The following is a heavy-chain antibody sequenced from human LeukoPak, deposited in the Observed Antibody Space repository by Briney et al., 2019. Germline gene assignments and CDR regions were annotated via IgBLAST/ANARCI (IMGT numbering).Heavy chain of an antibody. CDR3: ARGFRLSAIEDCFDP. CDR2: ITPNSGGT. D-gene: IGHD2-2*02. V-gene: IGHV1-2*02. J-gene: IGHJ5*02. CDR1: GYTFTSYA. Sequence: GASVKVSCKASGYTFTSYAMNWVRQAPGQGLEWMGWITPNSGGTEYAQKFQGRVTMTRDTSISTAYMELSGLRSDDTAVYYCARGFRLSAIEDCFDPWGQGTLVTVSS.